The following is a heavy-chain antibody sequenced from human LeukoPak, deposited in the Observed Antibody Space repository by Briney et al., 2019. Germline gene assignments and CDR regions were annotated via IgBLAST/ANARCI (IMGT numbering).Heavy chain of an antibody. D-gene: IGHD4-23*01. Sequence: PSETLSPIRTVSGGSISSSNYYWGWIRQPPGKGLEWIGSIYYSGSTYYNPSLKSRVTISVDTSKRQFSLKLNSVTAADTAVYYARHSSMTTVVFDYWGQGTLVTVSS. CDR1: GGSISSSNYY. CDR2: IYYSGST. J-gene: IGHJ4*02. CDR3: ARHSSMTTVVFDY. V-gene: IGHV4-39*01.